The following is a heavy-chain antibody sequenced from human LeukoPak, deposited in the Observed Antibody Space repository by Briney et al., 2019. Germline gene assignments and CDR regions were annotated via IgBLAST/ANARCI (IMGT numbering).Heavy chain of an antibody. CDR2: IYYSGST. CDR1: GGSISSGGYY. J-gene: IGHJ6*02. V-gene: IGHV4-31*03. CDR3: ARAPRVGILTGYYYYYGMDV. Sequence: SETLSLTCTVSGGSISSGGYYWSWIRQHPGKGLEWIGYIYYSGSTYYNPSLKSRVTISVDTSKNQFSLKLSSVTAADTAVYYCARAPRVGILTGYYYYYGMDVWGQGTTVTVSS. D-gene: IGHD3-9*01.